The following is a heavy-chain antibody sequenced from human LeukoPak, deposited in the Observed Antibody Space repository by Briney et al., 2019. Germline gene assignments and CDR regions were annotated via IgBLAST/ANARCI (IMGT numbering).Heavy chain of an antibody. CDR1: GFTFSSYS. J-gene: IGHJ6*03. Sequence: GGSLRLSCAASGFTFSSYSMNWVRQAPGKGLEWVSSISSSSSYIYHTDSVKGRFTISRDNAKKSLYLQMNSLRAEDTAVYYCARVGGITLALAPSPFPDYNYYYMDVWGKGTTVTVSS. CDR2: ISSSSSYI. V-gene: IGHV3-21*01. CDR3: ARVGGITLALAPSPFPDYNYYYMDV. D-gene: IGHD3-10*01.